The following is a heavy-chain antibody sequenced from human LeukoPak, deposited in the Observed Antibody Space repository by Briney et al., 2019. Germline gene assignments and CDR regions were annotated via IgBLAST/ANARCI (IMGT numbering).Heavy chain of an antibody. CDR1: GFTFSSYS. V-gene: IGHV3-21*01. CDR3: ARILKYCSSTSCQLDY. J-gene: IGHJ4*02. Sequence: GGSLRLSCAASGFTFSSYSMNWFRQAPGKGLEWVSSISSSSSYIYYADSVKGRFTISRDNAKNSLYLQMNSLRAEDTAVYYCARILKYCSSTSCQLDYWGQGTLVTVSS. CDR2: ISSSSSYI. D-gene: IGHD2-2*01.